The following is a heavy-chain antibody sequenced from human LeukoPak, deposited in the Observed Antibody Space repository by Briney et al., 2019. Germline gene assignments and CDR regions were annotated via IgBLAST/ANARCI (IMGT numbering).Heavy chain of an antibody. CDR3: AGPGGYFDWLPYGY. V-gene: IGHV4-61*02. J-gene: IGHJ4*02. D-gene: IGHD3-9*01. CDR1: GGSISSGIYY. CDR2: IYTSGST. Sequence: SETLSLTCTVSGGSISSGIYYWNWIRQPAGKGLEWIGRIYTSGSTNYNPSLKSRVTISVDTSKNQFSLKLTFVTAADTAVYYCAGPGGYFDWLPYGYWGQGTLVTVSS.